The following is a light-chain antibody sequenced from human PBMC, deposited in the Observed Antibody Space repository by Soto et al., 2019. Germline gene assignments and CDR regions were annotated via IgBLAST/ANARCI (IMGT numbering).Light chain of an antibody. J-gene: IGLJ2*01. CDR3: QSFDADFVI. CDR1: SGSIANNY. V-gene: IGLV6-57*04. Sequence: NFMLTQPHSVSESPGKTVTISCTCSSGSIANNYVQWYQQRPGSAPTTVIYENKLRPSGSPGRFSGSTDGSSNSASLTISGLQAEDEADYYCQSFDADFVIFGGGTKLTVL. CDR2: ENK.